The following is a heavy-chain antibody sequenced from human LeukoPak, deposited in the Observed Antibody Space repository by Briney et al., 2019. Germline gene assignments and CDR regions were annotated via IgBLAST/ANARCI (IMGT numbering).Heavy chain of an antibody. CDR2: ISAYNGNT. CDR1: GYTFTSYG. D-gene: IGHD3-10*01. J-gene: IGHJ6*02. Sequence: ASVKVSCKASGYTFTSYGISWVRQAPGQGLEWMGWISAYNGNTNYAQKLQGRVTMTTDTSTSTAYMVLRSLRSDDTAVYYCARDMMVRGVIFAYYGMDVWGQGTTVSVSS. CDR3: ARDMMVRGVIFAYYGMDV. V-gene: IGHV1-18*01.